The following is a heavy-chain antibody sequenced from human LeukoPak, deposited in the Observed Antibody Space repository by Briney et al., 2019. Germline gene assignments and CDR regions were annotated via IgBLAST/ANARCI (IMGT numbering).Heavy chain of an antibody. J-gene: IGHJ4*02. Sequence: SETLSLTCAVYGGSFSGYYWSWIRQPPGKGLEWIGEINHSGSTNYNPSLKSRVTISVDTSKNQFSLKLSSVTAADTAVYYCARGQSTYYYGSGSYRTFDYWGQGTLVTVSS. CDR2: INHSGST. V-gene: IGHV4-34*01. CDR3: ARGQSTYYYGSGSYRTFDY. CDR1: GGSFSGYY. D-gene: IGHD3-10*01.